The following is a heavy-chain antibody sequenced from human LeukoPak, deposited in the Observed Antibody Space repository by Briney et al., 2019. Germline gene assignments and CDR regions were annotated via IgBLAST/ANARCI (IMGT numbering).Heavy chain of an antibody. J-gene: IGHJ6*02. CDR3: AKDEGPYSGSPYGMDV. CDR2: ISGSGGST. D-gene: IGHD1-26*01. V-gene: IGHV3-23*01. Sequence: GGSLRLSCAASGFTFSSYAMSWVRQAPGKGLEWVSAISGSGGSTYYADSVKGRFTISRDNSKNTLYLQMNSLRAEDTALYYCAKDEGPYSGSPYGMDVWGQGTTVTVSS. CDR1: GFTFSSYA.